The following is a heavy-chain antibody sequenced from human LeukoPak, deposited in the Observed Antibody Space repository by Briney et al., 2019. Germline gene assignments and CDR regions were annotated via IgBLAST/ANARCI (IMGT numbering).Heavy chain of an antibody. V-gene: IGHV1-69*05. Sequence: GASVKVSCKASGGTXSSYAISWVRQAPGQGLEWMGGIIPIFGTANYAQKFQGRVTITRDMSTSTAYMELSSLRSEDTAVYYCAASRGAFDIWGQGTMVTVSS. CDR2: IIPIFGTA. CDR1: GGTXSSYA. J-gene: IGHJ3*02. CDR3: AASRGAFDI.